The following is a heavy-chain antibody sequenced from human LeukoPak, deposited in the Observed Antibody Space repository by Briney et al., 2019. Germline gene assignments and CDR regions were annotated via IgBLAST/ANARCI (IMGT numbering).Heavy chain of an antibody. CDR2: ISYDGSNK. J-gene: IGHJ6*02. Sequence: PGRSLRLSCAASGFTFSSYAMHWVRQAPGKGLEWVAVISYDGSNKYYADSVKGRFTISRDNSKNTLYLQMNSLRAEDTAVYYCASMVFSLQGSLYCGGDCYYYGMDVWGQGTTVTVSS. D-gene: IGHD2-21*01. CDR1: GFTFSSYA. CDR3: ASMVFSLQGSLYCGGDCYYYGMDV. V-gene: IGHV3-30*04.